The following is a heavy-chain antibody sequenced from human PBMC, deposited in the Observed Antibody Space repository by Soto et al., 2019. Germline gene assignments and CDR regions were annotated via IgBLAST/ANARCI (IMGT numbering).Heavy chain of an antibody. D-gene: IGHD6-13*01. CDR2: VYHSGNT. CDR3: ARGERQQQRDY. CDR1: ADSLSPDRS. J-gene: IGHJ4*02. V-gene: IGHV4-4*02. Sequence: SETLSLPWTVSADSLSPDRSRIWVRQPPGKGLEWIGEVYHSGNTNYNPSLKSRVIISVDKSKNQFSLKLSSVTDADTAMYYCARGERQQQRDYWGQGTLVTVS.